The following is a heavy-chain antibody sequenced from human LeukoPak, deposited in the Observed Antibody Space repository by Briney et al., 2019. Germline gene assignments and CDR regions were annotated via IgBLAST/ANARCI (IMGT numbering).Heavy chain of an antibody. CDR2: IYNDGSNK. D-gene: IGHD2-2*01. CDR1: GFTFSNYG. Sequence: GGSLRLSCAASGFTFSNYGMHRVRQTPGKGPEWVSFIYNDGSNKYYADSVKGRFTISRDNSKNMLYLQMNSLRSEDTAVYYCAKDPCSGVPGYYRDVWGRGTTVTVSS. V-gene: IGHV3-30*02. J-gene: IGHJ6*03. CDR3: AKDPCSGVPGYYRDV.